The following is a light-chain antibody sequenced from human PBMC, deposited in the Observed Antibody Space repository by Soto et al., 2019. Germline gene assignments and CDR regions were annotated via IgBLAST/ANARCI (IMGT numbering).Light chain of an antibody. CDR2: EVS. Sequence: PASVSGSPGQSITISCTGTSSDVGAYDYVSWYQQNPGKAPKLIISEVSDRPSGVSNRFSGSKSGNTASLTISGLQAEDEADYFCSSYTTTNTLWVFGGGTK. V-gene: IGLV2-14*01. CDR1: SSDVGAYDY. J-gene: IGLJ3*02. CDR3: SSYTTTNTLWV.